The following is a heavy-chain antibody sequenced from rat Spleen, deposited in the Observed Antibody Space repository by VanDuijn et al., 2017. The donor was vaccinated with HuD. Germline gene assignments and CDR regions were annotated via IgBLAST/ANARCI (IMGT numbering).Heavy chain of an antibody. CDR3: AKDGD. CDR2: ISPSGGST. Sequence: EVQLVESGGDLVQPGRSLKLSCVASGFTFSNYGLHWIRQAPTKGLEWVASISPSGGSTYYRDSVKGRFTISRDNAENTVYLQMNSLRSEDTATYYCAKDGDCGQGVMVTVSS. V-gene: IGHV5-19*01. CDR1: GFTFSNYG. J-gene: IGHJ2*01.